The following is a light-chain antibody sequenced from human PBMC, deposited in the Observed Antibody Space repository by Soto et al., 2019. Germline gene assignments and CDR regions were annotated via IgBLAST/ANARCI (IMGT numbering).Light chain of an antibody. CDR1: QTITIW. CDR3: QQYNNYWT. J-gene: IGKJ1*01. Sequence: DIHMTQSPSTLSAYVGDRVTITCRASQTITIWLAWYQHKPGKAPKLLIDRASRLQTGVPSRFSGSGSGTEFTLTIENLQPDDFATYYCQQYNNYWTFGQGTKVEIK. V-gene: IGKV1-5*03. CDR2: RAS.